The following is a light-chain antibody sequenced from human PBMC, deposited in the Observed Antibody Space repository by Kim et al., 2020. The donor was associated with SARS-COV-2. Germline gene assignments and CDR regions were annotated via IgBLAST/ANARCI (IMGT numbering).Light chain of an antibody. V-gene: IGKV1-39*01. CDR2: AAY. Sequence: SASVGDRVTITCRASQTISTFLYWYQVKPGKAPNLLIYAAYSLPSGVPSRFSGRGSGTDFTLTNSSLQPEDFAIYYCQQSYSPPDTFGQGTKLEI. J-gene: IGKJ2*01. CDR1: QTISTF. CDR3: QQSYSPPDT.